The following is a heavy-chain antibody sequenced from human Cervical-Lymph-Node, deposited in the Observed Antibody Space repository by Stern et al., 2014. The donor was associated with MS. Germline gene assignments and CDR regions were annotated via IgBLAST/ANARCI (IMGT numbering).Heavy chain of an antibody. CDR2: IKKNSAGGTA. Sequence: EVQLVESGGGMVEPGGSLRLSCVASGFTFSDAWMTWVRQTPGKGLEWVGHIKKNSAGGTAYYGSPVQGRFTISRDDSKNTVYLQMNSLTVEDTGVYFCAARCSPCSWGQGILVTVSS. D-gene: IGHD2-21*01. V-gene: IGHV3-15*01. CDR3: AARCSPCS. CDR1: GFTFSDAW. J-gene: IGHJ4*02.